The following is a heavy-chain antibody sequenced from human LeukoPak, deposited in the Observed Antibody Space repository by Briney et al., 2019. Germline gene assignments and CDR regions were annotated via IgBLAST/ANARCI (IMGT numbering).Heavy chain of an antibody. Sequence: PGGSLRLSCAASGFTFSSYWMSWVRQAPGKGLEWVANIKQDGSEKYYVDSVKGRFTISRDNSKNTLYLQMNSLRAEDTAMYYCARVVTMVRGPFDYWGQGTLVTVSS. CDR2: IKQDGSEK. V-gene: IGHV3-7*01. D-gene: IGHD3-10*01. J-gene: IGHJ4*02. CDR1: GFTFSSYW. CDR3: ARVVTMVRGPFDY.